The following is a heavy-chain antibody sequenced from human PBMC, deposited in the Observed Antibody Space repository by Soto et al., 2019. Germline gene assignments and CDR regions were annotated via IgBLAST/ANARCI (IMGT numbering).Heavy chain of an antibody. D-gene: IGHD7-27*01. Sequence: SGPTLVKPTQTITLTCTFSGFSLSTSGVGVGWIRQPPGKALEWLALIYWDDDKRYSPSLKSRHTITKDTSKNQVVLTMTNMDPVDTATYYCASAKTGELSSLPSDWDFDLWGRGTLVTVSS. CDR2: IYWDDDK. J-gene: IGHJ2*01. CDR1: GFSLSTSGVG. V-gene: IGHV2-5*02. CDR3: ASAKTGELSSLPSDWDFDL.